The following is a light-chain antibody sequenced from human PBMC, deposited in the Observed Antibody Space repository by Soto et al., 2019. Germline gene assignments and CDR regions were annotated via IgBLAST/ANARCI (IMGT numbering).Light chain of an antibody. J-gene: IGKJ1*01. Sequence: DIQMTQSPSALSASVGDRFTIACLASQSISSWLAWYQDKPGKAPKLLIYGASSLESGVPSRFGGSGSGTEFTLTIGGLQPDDFATYYCQHYNAFPWPFGQGTKVDNK. CDR3: QHYNAFPWP. V-gene: IGKV1-5*01. CDR2: GAS. CDR1: QSISSW.